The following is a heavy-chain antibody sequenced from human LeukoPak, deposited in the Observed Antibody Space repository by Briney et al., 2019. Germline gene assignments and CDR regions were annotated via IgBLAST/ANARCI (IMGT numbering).Heavy chain of an antibody. CDR2: ISGSGGST. J-gene: IGHJ4*02. CDR1: GFTFRSYG. V-gene: IGHV3-23*01. D-gene: IGHD2-2*01. Sequence: GSLRLSCAASGFTFRSYGMSWVRQAPGKGLEWVSAISGSGGSTYYAASVKGRFTISRDNSKNTLYLQMNSLRAEDTAVYYCSKDGGRYCSSISCYATDYWGQGTLVTVSS. CDR3: SKDGGRYCSSISCYATDY.